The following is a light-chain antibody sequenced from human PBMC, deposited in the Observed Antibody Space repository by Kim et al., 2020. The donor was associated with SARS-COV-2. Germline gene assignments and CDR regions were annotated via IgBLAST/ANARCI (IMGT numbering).Light chain of an antibody. J-gene: IGKJ2*01. CDR2: GAC. CDR3: QQYGSPTYT. Sequence: WPEESATLSGRASHRLSRSYLAQYQHKPGQAPRLLMYGACSRATGIPDRFSCSGARTDFNLTISRLEPEDFAVYYCQQYGSPTYTFGQGTKVEI. CDR1: HRLSRSY. V-gene: IGKV3-20*01.